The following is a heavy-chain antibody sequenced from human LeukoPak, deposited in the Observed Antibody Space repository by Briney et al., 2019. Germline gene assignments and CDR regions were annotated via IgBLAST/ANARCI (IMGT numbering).Heavy chain of an antibody. V-gene: IGHV4-34*01. Sequence: PSETLSLTCAVYGGSFSGYYWSWIRQPPGKGLEWIGEINHSGSTNYNPSLKSRVTISVDTSKNQFSLKLSSVTAADTAVYYCARAGIAGYYYYYMDVWGKGTTVTISS. CDR2: INHSGST. J-gene: IGHJ6*03. CDR3: ARAGIAGYYYYYMDV. D-gene: IGHD1-14*01. CDR1: GGSFSGYY.